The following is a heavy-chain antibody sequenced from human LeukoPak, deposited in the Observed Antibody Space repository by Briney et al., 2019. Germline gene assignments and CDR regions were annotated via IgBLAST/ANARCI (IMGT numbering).Heavy chain of an antibody. Sequence: GGSLRLSCAASGFTFSIYAMSWVRQAPGKGLAWVSGLNEDGGYTYYADSVKGRFTISRDNSENTLYLQMSSLRAEDTAIYYCVKKVEGYSYGPFDYWGQGTLVTVSS. V-gene: IGHV3-23*01. D-gene: IGHD5-18*01. CDR2: LNEDGGYT. CDR3: VKKVEGYSYGPFDY. CDR1: GFTFSIYA. J-gene: IGHJ4*02.